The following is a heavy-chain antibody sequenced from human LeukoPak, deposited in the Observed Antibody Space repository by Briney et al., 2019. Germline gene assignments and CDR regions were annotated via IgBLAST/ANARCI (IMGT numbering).Heavy chain of an antibody. J-gene: IGHJ4*02. D-gene: IGHD1-1*01. V-gene: IGHV3-49*04. CDR3: TRVTARTTGTTSYFDY. CDR2: IRSKAYGGTT. Sequence: HGGSLRLSCTASGFTFGDYAMSWVRQAPGKGLEWVGFIRSKAYGGTTEYAASVKGRFTISSDDSKTIAYLQMNSLKTEDTAVYSCTRVTARTTGTTSYFDYWGQGTLVTVSS. CDR1: GFTFGDYA.